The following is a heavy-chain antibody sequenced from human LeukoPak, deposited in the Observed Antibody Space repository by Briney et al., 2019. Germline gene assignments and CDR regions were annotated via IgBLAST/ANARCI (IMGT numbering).Heavy chain of an antibody. J-gene: IGHJ6*02. CDR3: ARISLGQSPSSSWSLPNEYYYYGMDV. Sequence: GASVKVSCKASGYTFTSYGISRVRQAPGQGLEWMGWISAYNGNTNYAQKLQGRVTMTTDTSTSTAYMELRSLRSDDTAVYYCARISLGQSPSSSWSLPNEYYYYGMDVWGQGTTVTVSS. V-gene: IGHV1-18*01. CDR2: ISAYNGNT. CDR1: GYTFTSYG. D-gene: IGHD6-13*01.